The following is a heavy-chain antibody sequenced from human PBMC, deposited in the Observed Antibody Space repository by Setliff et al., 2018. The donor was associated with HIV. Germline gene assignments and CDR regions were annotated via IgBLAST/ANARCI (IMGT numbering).Heavy chain of an antibody. V-gene: IGHV3-23*01. CDR3: AKFPGSSYYCVRVPDY. D-gene: IGHD3-10*02. Sequence: PGGSLRLSCAASGFTFSSYAMSWVRQAPGKGLEWVSAISGSGGSTYYADSVKGRFTISRDNSKNTLYLQMNSLRAEDTAVYYCAKFPGSSYYCVRVPDYWGPGTLVTVSS. CDR2: ISGSGGST. J-gene: IGHJ4*02. CDR1: GFTFSSYA.